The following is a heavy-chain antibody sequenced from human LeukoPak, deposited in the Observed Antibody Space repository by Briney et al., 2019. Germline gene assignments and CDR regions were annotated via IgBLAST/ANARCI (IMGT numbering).Heavy chain of an antibody. V-gene: IGHV3-21*01. Sequence: GGSLRLSCAASGFTFSSYSTNWVRQAPGKGLEWVSSISSGSSYIYYADSVKGRFTISRDNARNSLNLQMNSLRAEDTAVYYCARGGGYCTSTSCYYFDYWGQGTLVTVSS. CDR2: ISSGSSYI. J-gene: IGHJ4*02. CDR3: ARGGGYCTSTSCYYFDY. D-gene: IGHD2-2*01. CDR1: GFTFSSYS.